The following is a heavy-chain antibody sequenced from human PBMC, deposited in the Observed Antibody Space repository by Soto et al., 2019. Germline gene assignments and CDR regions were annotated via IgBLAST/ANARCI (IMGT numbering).Heavy chain of an antibody. Sequence: QVRLQESGPGLVKPSETLSLTCTVSGASISRYYWSWIRQSPGKGLEWIGYLYNTGSTIYNPSLKSQVTISVHTSKNVFSLELNSVTAADTAVYYCARDLWDYCGFDCYPLDVWGQGTTGTVSS. CDR2: LYNTGST. J-gene: IGHJ6*02. CDR1: GASISRYY. V-gene: IGHV4-59*01. D-gene: IGHD2-21*02. CDR3: ARDLWDYCGFDCYPLDV.